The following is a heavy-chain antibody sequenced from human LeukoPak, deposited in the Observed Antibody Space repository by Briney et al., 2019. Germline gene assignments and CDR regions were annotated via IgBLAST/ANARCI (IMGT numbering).Heavy chain of an antibody. Sequence: GGSLRLSCAASGFTFSSYEMNWVRQAPGKGLEWVSYISSSGSTIYYADSVKGRFTISRDNAKNSLYLQMNSLRDEDTAVYYCARDRTNVPAAMEYYFDYWGQGTLVTVSS. CDR3: ARDRTNVPAAMEYYFDY. D-gene: IGHD2-2*01. CDR2: ISSSGSTI. V-gene: IGHV3-48*03. CDR1: GFTFSSYE. J-gene: IGHJ4*02.